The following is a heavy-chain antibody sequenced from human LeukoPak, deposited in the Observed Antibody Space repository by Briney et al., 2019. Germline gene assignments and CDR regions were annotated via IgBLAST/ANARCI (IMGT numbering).Heavy chain of an antibody. CDR3: ARVGLRSRWFDP. CDR1: GGSISNGGYY. J-gene: IGHJ5*02. V-gene: IGHV4-31*03. D-gene: IGHD3-16*01. Sequence: SETLSLTCTVSGGSISNGGYYWNWIRHHPGKGLGWIGCIYYSGTTYYNPSLKSRVTISLDTSKNQFSLKLRSVTAADTAVYYCARVGLRSRWFDPWGQGTLVTVSS. CDR2: IYYSGTT.